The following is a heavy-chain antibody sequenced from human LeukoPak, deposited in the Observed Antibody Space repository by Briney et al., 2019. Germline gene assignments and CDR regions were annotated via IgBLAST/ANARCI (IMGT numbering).Heavy chain of an antibody. CDR2: IYSGGST. CDR3: ARASPYYYMDV. CDR1: GFTVSSNY. J-gene: IGHJ6*03. V-gene: IGHV3-53*01. Sequence: GGSLRLSCAASGFTVSSNYMSWVRQAPGKGLEWVSVIYSGGSTYYAGSVKGRFTISRDNSKNTLYLQMNSLRAEGTAVYYCARASPYYYMDVWGKGTTVTVSS.